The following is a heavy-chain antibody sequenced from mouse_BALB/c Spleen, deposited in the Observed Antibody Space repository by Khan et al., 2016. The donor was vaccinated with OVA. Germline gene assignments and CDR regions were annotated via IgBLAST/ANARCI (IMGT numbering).Heavy chain of an antibody. J-gene: IGHJ3*01. Sequence: VQLQQSGDELVKPGASVKVSCKASGYTFTSYYMYWVKQRPGQGLEWIGGINPSNGGTNFNEKFKSKATRTVDKSSSTAYMQLSSLTSEDSAGSYCTRGGALATMSSWFAYWGQGTLVTVSA. CDR3: TRGGALATMSSWFAY. CDR2: INPSNGGT. V-gene: IGHV1S81*02. CDR1: GYTFTSYY. D-gene: IGHD1-2*01.